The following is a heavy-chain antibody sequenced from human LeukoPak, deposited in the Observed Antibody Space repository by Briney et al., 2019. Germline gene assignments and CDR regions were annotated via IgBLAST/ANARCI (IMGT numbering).Heavy chain of an antibody. Sequence: PGGSLRLSCAASGFTFSSYWMHWVRQAPGKGLVWVSRINSDGSSTSYADSVKGRFTISRDNAKNTLYLQMNSLRAEDTAVYYCAKNGEYSYGTFDYWGQGTLVTVSS. J-gene: IGHJ4*02. V-gene: IGHV3-74*01. D-gene: IGHD5-18*01. CDR3: AKNGEYSYGTFDY. CDR1: GFTFSSYW. CDR2: INSDGSST.